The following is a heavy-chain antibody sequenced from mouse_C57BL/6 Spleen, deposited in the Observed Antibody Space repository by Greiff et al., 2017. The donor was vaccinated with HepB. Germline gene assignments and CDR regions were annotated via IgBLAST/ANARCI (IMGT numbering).Heavy chain of an antibody. CDR1: GYTFTGYE. CDR3: TSSLLLRSSWFAY. V-gene: IGHV1-15*01. J-gene: IGHJ3*01. CDR2: IDPDTGGT. Sequence: QVQLKQSGAELVRPGASVTLSCKASGYTFTGYEMHWVKQTPVHGLEWIGAIDPDTGGTAYNQKFKGKAILTADKSSRTAYMELRSLTSEDSAVSYCTSSLLLRSSWFAYWGQGTLVTVSA. D-gene: IGHD1-1*01.